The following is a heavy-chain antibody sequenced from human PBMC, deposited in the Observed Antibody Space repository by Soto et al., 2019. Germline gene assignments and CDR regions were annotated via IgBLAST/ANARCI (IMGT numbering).Heavy chain of an antibody. Sequence: PWETLSLTCTVSGGSISSGGYYWSWIRQHPGKGLEWIGYIYYSGSTYYNPSLKSRVTISVDTSKNQFSLKLSSVTAADTAVYYCAVVVAATRQSNWFDPWGQGTLVTVS. D-gene: IGHD2-15*01. V-gene: IGHV4-31*03. CDR1: GGSISSGGYY. J-gene: IGHJ5*02. CDR3: AVVVAATRQSNWFDP. CDR2: IYYSGST.